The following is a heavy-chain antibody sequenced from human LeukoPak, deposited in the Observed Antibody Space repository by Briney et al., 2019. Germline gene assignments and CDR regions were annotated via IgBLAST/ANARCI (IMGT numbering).Heavy chain of an antibody. CDR3: ARLGSIYGEYYFDY. V-gene: IGHV4-61*01. Sequence: SETLSLTCTVAGGSVSSGSYYWSWIRQPPGKGLEWIVDIYYSGSTNYNPSLKSRFTISVHTSKNQFSLKLSSVTAADSAVYYCARLGSIYGEYYFDYWGQGTLVTVSS. D-gene: IGHD5-18*01. CDR2: IYYSGST. CDR1: GGSVSSGSYY. J-gene: IGHJ4*02.